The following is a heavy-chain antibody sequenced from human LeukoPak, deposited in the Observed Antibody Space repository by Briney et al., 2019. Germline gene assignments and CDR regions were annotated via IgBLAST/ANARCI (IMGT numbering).Heavy chain of an antibody. CDR2: ISYSGST. D-gene: IGHD3-10*01. J-gene: IGHJ4*02. Sequence: SETLSLTCTVSGGSISSYYWSWIRQPPGKGLEWIGYISYSGSTNYNPSLKSRVTISADTSKNQVSLTLSSVTAADTAVYYCARHPELYFFDYWGQGTLVTVSS. CDR1: GGSISSYY. CDR3: ARHPELYFFDY. V-gene: IGHV4-59*08.